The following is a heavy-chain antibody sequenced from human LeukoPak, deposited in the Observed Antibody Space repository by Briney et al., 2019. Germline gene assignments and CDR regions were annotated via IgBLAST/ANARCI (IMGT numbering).Heavy chain of an antibody. Sequence: GRSLRPSCAPSGFTFSSYAMSWVSQAPGKGLGWVSAISGSGGSTYYADSVKGRFTISRDNSKDTLYLQMNSLRAEDTAVYYCAKDRISYYDSSGYYSPGYFQHWGQGTLVTVSS. CDR3: AKDRISYYDSSGYYSPGYFQH. D-gene: IGHD3-22*01. CDR2: ISGSGGST. J-gene: IGHJ1*01. V-gene: IGHV3-23*01. CDR1: GFTFSSYA.